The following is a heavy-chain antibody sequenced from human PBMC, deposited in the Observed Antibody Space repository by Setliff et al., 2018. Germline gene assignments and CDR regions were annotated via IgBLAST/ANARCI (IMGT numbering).Heavy chain of an antibody. J-gene: IGHJ3*02. Sequence: ASVKVSCKASGYTFTSYDINWVRQATGQGLEWMGWMNPNSGNTGYAQKFQGRVTMTRNTSISTAYMELSSLRSEDMAVYYCARGDFDSYFPLNAFDIWGQGTMVTVSS. CDR1: GYTFTSYD. V-gene: IGHV1-8*01. CDR3: ARGDFDSYFPLNAFDI. D-gene: IGHD2-21*01. CDR2: MNPNSGNT.